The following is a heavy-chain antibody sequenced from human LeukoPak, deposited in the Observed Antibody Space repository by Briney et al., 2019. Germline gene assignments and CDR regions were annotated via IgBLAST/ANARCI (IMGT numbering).Heavy chain of an antibody. CDR3: ARGLYSGSSKPNWFDP. V-gene: IGHV4-34*01. D-gene: IGHD1-26*01. CDR1: GGSFSGYY. CDR2: INHSGST. J-gene: IGHJ5*02. Sequence: SETLSLTCAVYGGSFSGYYWSWIRQPPGKGQEWIGEINHSGSTNYNPSLKSRVTISVDTSKNQFSLKLSSVTAADTAVYYCARGLYSGSSKPNWFDPWGQGTLVTVSS.